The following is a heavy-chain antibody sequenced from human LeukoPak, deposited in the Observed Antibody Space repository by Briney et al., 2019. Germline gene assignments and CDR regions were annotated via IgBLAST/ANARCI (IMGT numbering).Heavy chain of an antibody. J-gene: IGHJ5*02. CDR1: GFTFNTFA. Sequence: GGSLRLSCAATGFTFNTFAMHWVRQAPGKGLEWLGLISYDGDKQIYPASVKGRFSFSRDNSNNTLYLQMNNLRPEDTALYYCARESHEGATRAYNWFDPWGQGALVSVSS. V-gene: IGHV3-30-3*01. CDR2: ISYDGDKQ. D-gene: IGHD1-26*01. CDR3: ARESHEGATRAYNWFDP.